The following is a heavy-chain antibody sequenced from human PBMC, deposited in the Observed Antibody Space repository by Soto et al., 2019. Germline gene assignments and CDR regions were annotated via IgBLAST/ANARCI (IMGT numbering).Heavy chain of an antibody. Sequence: SETLSLTCTVSGGSISSGGHYWSWIRQHPGKGLEWIGYIYYSGSTYYNPSLKSRVTISVDTSKNQFSLKLSSVTAADTAVYYCARLDYGDYASISDYWGQGTLVTVSS. D-gene: IGHD4-17*01. V-gene: IGHV4-31*03. CDR2: IYYSGST. J-gene: IGHJ4*02. CDR1: GGSISSGGHY. CDR3: ARLDYGDYASISDY.